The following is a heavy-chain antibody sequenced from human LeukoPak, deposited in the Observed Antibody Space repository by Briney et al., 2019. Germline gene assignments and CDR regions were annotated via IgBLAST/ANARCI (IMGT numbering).Heavy chain of an antibody. D-gene: IGHD2-2*01. CDR3: ARVVYCSGPSCKNWFDT. CDR2: TYYRSKWFS. J-gene: IGHJ5*02. Sequence: SQTLSLTCAISGDSVSSNSTTWNCHTPSQSRDLESPGRTYYRSKWFSDYAESVKSRIIINPDTSKNQFFLQLSSVTPEDTAVYYCARVVYCSGPSCKNWFDTWGQGTLVTVSS. V-gene: IGHV6-1*01. CDR1: GDSVSSNSTT.